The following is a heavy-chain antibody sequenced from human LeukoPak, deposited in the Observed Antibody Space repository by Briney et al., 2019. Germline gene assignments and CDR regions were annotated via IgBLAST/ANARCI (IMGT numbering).Heavy chain of an antibody. CDR1: GGSISNYY. V-gene: IGHV4-59*12. Sequence: SETLSLTCTVSGGSISNYYWSWIRQPPGKGLEWIGYIYYSGSTNYNPSLKSRVTISVDTSKNQFSLKLSSVTAADTAVYYCARDRHYFDYWGQGTLVTVSS. CDR3: ARDRHYFDY. J-gene: IGHJ4*02. CDR2: IYYSGST.